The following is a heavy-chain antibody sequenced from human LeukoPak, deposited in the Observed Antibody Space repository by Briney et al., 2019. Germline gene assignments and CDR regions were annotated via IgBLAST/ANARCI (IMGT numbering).Heavy chain of an antibody. CDR3: ATLYCSSTNCYEGLYYYYGMDV. V-gene: IGHV3-30-3*01. CDR1: GFTFSSYA. Sequence: QPGRSLRLSCAASGFTFSSYAMHWVRQAPGKGLEWVAVISYDGSNKYYADSVKGRFTISRDNSKNTLYLQINSLRAEDTAIYYCATLYCSSTNCYEGLYYYYGMDVWGQGTTVTVSS. CDR2: ISYDGSNK. D-gene: IGHD2-2*01. J-gene: IGHJ6*02.